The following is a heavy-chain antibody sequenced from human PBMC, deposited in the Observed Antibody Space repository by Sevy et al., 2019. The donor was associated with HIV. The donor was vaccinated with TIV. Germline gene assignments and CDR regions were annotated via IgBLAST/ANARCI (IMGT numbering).Heavy chain of an antibody. CDR1: GYNITSYW. J-gene: IGHJ4*02. D-gene: IGHD6-6*01. V-gene: IGHV5-51*01. CDR2: INPRDSDT. CDR3: ARQWSSSADY. Sequence: GESLKISCKGSGYNITSYWIGWVRQMPGKGLEWMGIINPRDSDTRYLPSFQGQVTISVDKSINTAYLQWSSLKASDTAMYYCARQWSSSADYWGQGTLVTVSS.